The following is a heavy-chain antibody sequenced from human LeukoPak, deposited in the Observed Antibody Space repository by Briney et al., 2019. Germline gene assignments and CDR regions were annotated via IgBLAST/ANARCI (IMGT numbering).Heavy chain of an antibody. CDR3: ARSSGEKTYYDFWSGDHFDY. V-gene: IGHV1-18*01. J-gene: IGHJ4*02. D-gene: IGHD3-3*01. CDR2: ISAYNGNT. Sequence: ASVKVSCKASGYTFTSYGISWVRQAPGQGLEWMEWISAYNGNTNYAQKLQGRVTMTTDTSTSTAYMELRSLRSDDTAVYYCARSSGEKTYYDFWSGDHFDYWGQGTLVTVSS. CDR1: GYTFTSYG.